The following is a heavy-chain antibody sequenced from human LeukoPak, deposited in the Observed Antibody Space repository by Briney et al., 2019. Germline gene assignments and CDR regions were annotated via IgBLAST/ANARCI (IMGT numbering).Heavy chain of an antibody. J-gene: IGHJ4*02. D-gene: IGHD6-13*01. CDR1: GFTFSDYY. Sequence: GGSLRLSCAASGFTFSDYYMSWIRQAPGEGLGWGSYISSSGSTIYYADSVKGRVTISRDNAKNSLYLQMNSLRAEDTAVYYCARKEGSWSSPGVDYWGQGTLVTVSS. V-gene: IGHV3-11*01. CDR3: ARKEGSWSSPGVDY. CDR2: ISSSGSTI.